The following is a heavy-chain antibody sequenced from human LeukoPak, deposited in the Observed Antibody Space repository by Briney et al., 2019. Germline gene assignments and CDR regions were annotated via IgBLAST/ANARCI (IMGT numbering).Heavy chain of an antibody. CDR3: ARHQPYSSGWYPGY. CDR1: GGSISSSSYY. D-gene: IGHD6-19*01. Sequence: SETLSLTCTVSGGSISSSSYYWGWIRQPPGKGLEWIGNIYYSGSTYCNPSLKSRVTISVDTSKNQCALKLSSVTAADTAVYYCARHQPYSSGWYPGYGGQGTLVTVSS. J-gene: IGHJ4*02. V-gene: IGHV4-39*01. CDR2: IYYSGST.